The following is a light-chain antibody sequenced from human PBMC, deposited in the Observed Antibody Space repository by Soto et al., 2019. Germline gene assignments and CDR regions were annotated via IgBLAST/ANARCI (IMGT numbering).Light chain of an antibody. Sequence: QSVLTQPPSVSGAPGQRVTISCTGTSSNIGAGYDVHWYQQLPGTAPKLLIYGNSNRPSGVPDRFSGSKSDTSASLAITDLQAEDEADYYCQSYDSSLSGSNWVFGGGTQLTVL. CDR3: QSYDSSLSGSNWV. J-gene: IGLJ3*02. CDR2: GNS. CDR1: SSNIGAGYD. V-gene: IGLV1-40*01.